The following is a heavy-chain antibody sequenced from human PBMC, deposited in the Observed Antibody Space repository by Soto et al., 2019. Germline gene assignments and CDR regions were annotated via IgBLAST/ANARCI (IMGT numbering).Heavy chain of an antibody. D-gene: IGHD3-3*01. V-gene: IGHV4-30-4*01. J-gene: IGHJ6*02. CDR3: ARGVLEAPTRFFDFWSPFVDV. Sequence: QLQLQESGPGLVRPSQTLSLTCSVSGGSISSGDYYWTWIRQPPGEGLEWIGYIYSSGITNFNPSLKSRLAMSVDTSNNHFSLRLNSLTAADTAVYYCARGVLEAPTRFFDFWSPFVDVWGQGTTVIVSS. CDR1: GGSISSGDYY. CDR2: IYSSGIT.